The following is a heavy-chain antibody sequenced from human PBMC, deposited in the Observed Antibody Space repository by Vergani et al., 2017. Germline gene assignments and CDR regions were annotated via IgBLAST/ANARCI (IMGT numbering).Heavy chain of an antibody. CDR1: GFPFSSYA. V-gene: IGHV3-23*01. D-gene: IGHD4-17*01. CDR3: AKEYRTVTTGYYFDY. J-gene: IGHJ4*02. Sequence: EVQPLESGGGLVQPGGSLRLLCAASGFPFSSYAMSWVRQAPGKGLEWVSAISGSGGSTYYAASVKGRFTISRDNSKNTLYLQMNSLRAEDTAVYYCAKEYRTVTTGYYFDYWSQGCLVTVSS. CDR2: ISGSGGST.